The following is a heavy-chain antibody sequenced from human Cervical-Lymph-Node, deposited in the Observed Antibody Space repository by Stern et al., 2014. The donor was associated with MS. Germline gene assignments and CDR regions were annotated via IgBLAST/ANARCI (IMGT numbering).Heavy chain of an antibody. D-gene: IGHD1-1*01. CDR1: GFTVSRDY. CDR2: ITNVGST. J-gene: IGHJ4*02. Sequence: EEQLVEYGGGVIQPGGSLRLSCTASGFTVSRDYMKWVRQAPGKGLEWVSLITNVGSTFYTDSVKGRFTISRDDSKNTVYLHMTSLRAEDTAMYYCARDTSSPERSDWWGQGTLVTVSS. CDR3: ARDTSSPERSDW. V-gene: IGHV3-53*01.